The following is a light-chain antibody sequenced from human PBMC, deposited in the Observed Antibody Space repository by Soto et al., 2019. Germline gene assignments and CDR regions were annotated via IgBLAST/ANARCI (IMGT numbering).Light chain of an antibody. V-gene: IGKV3-20*01. CDR1: QSVPRNY. Sequence: EIVLTQSPGTLSLSPGERATLSCRASQSVPRNYLAWYQQKPGQAPRLLIYGASSRATGTPDRFSGSGSGTDFTRTISRLEPEDFAVYYCQEYNVSPYTFGQGTKLEI. CDR3: QEYNVSPYT. J-gene: IGKJ2*01. CDR2: GAS.